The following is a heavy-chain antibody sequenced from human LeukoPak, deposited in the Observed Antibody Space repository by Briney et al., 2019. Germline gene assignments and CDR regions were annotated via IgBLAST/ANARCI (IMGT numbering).Heavy chain of an antibody. V-gene: IGHV4-59*01. D-gene: IGHD3-22*01. Sequence: SETLSLTCTVSGGSISSYYWSWIRQPPGKGLEWIGYIYYSGSTNYNPSLKSRVTISVDTTKNQFSLKLSPVTAADTAVYYCARMRPLNYDSSGYFDYWGQGTLVTVSS. CDR2: IYYSGST. CDR3: ARMRPLNYDSSGYFDY. CDR1: GGSISSYY. J-gene: IGHJ4*02.